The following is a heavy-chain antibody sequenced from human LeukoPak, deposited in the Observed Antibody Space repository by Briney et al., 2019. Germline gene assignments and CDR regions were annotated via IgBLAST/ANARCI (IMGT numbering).Heavy chain of an antibody. CDR1: GGSFSGYY. V-gene: IGHV4-34*01. CDR3: ARGHHDYGDYYYYYYYYMDV. Sequence: SETLSLTCAVYGGSFSGYYWSWIRQPPGKGLEWIGEINHSGSTNYNPSLKSRVTISVDTSKNQFSLKLSSVTAADTAVYYCARGHHDYGDYYYYYYYYMDVWGKGTTVTVSS. D-gene: IGHD4-17*01. J-gene: IGHJ6*03. CDR2: INHSGST.